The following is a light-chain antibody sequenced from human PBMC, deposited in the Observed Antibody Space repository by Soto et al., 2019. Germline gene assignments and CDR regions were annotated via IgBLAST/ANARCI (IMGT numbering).Light chain of an antibody. V-gene: IGLV2-14*01. CDR3: RSYTTSNTLV. CDR1: SSDVGAYTY. J-gene: IGLJ2*01. Sequence: QSALTQPASVSGSPGQSITISCTGTSSDVGAYTYVSWYQQHPGKAPKLMIFEVSDRPSGVSNRFSGSKSGNTAALTIAGLQAEDEADYNCRSYTTSNTLVFGGGTQLTVL. CDR2: EVS.